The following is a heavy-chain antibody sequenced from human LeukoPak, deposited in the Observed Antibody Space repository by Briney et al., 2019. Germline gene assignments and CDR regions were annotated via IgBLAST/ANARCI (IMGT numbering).Heavy chain of an antibody. CDR1: GYTFTSRG. D-gene: IGHD4-11*01. CDR3: ARDWPTVIADY. CDR2: ISANNGDT. J-gene: IGHJ4*02. Sequence: ASVKVSCKTSGYTFTSRGISWVWQAPGQGLEWMGWISANNGDTKYAQRMQDRLTMTTDTSTSTAYMDLRSLSSDDTAIYYCARDWPTVIADYWGQGTLVTVSS. V-gene: IGHV1-18*01.